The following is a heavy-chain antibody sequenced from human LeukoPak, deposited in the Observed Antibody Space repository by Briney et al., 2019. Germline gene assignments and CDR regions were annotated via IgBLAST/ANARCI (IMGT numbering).Heavy chain of an antibody. J-gene: IGHJ4*02. Sequence: GESLKISCKGSGYSFTSYWIGWVRQMPGKGLEWMGIIYPGDSDTRYSPSFQGQVTISADKSISTAYLQWSSLKASDTAMYYCARHSWGGGPVAVPTDLDYWGQGTLVTVSS. CDR2: IYPGDSDT. D-gene: IGHD6-19*01. V-gene: IGHV5-51*01. CDR3: ARHSWGGGPVAVPTDLDY. CDR1: GYSFTSYW.